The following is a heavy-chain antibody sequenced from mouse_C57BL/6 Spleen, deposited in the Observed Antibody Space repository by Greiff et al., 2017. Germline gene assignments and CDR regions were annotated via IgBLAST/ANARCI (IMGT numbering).Heavy chain of an antibody. D-gene: IGHD1-3*01. Sequence: VQLQQSGPELVKPGASVKISCTASGFAFSSSWMNWVKQRPGKGLEWIGRIYPGDGDTYYTGKFKGKATLTADKSTSTAYMQLRSLTSEDSAVDFCGRGNDDKARYFDDWGTGTTVTVSS. CDR3: GRGNDDKARYFDD. V-gene: IGHV1-82*01. J-gene: IGHJ1*03. CDR1: GFAFSSSW. CDR2: IYPGDGDT.